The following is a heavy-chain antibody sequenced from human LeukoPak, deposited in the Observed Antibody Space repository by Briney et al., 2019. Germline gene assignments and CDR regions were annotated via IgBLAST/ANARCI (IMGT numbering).Heavy chain of an antibody. V-gene: IGHV3-23*01. Sequence: PGGSLRLSCAASGLTFRNYGMNWVRQAPGKGLEWVSVISGSGGDTYYADSVKGRFTISRDNSKNTLYLQMSSLRAEDTAVYYCAKTAPYSFRIVGATFDYWGQGTLVTVSS. CDR3: AKTAPYSFRIVGATFDY. CDR2: ISGSGGDT. D-gene: IGHD1-26*01. CDR1: GLTFRNYG. J-gene: IGHJ4*02.